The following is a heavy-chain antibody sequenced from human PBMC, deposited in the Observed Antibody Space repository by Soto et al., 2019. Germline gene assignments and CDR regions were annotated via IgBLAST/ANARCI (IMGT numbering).Heavy chain of an antibody. CDR1: GYTFTNSG. Sequence: ASVKVSCKASGYTFTNSGINWVRQAPGQRLEWMGWINAGNGNTKYSQKFQGRVTITRDTSASTAYMELSSLRSEDTAVYYCASESYGGEFDYWGQGTLATVSS. D-gene: IGHD4-17*01. CDR2: INAGNGNT. CDR3: ASESYGGEFDY. V-gene: IGHV1-3*01. J-gene: IGHJ4*02.